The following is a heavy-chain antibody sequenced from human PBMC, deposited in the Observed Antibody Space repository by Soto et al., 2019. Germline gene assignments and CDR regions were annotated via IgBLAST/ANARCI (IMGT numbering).Heavy chain of an antibody. CDR1: GGSISSYY. V-gene: IGHV4-59*01. J-gene: IGHJ6*02. CDR2: IYYSGST. Sequence: PSKTLSLTCTVSGGSISSYYWSWIRQPPGKGLEWIGYIYYSGSTNYNPSLKSRVTISVDTSKNQFSLKLSSVTAADTAVYYCARAIAVPRSDYYYYGMDVWGQGTTVTVSS. D-gene: IGHD6-19*01. CDR3: ARAIAVPRSDYYYYGMDV.